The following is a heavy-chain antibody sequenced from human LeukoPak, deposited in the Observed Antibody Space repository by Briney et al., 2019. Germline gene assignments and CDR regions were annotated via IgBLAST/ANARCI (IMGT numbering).Heavy chain of an antibody. CDR2: IFYSGST. D-gene: IGHD6-13*01. J-gene: IGHJ6*03. CDR3: ARGRGSWYGGYYLDV. Sequence: SETLSLTCTVSSGSISTSNYYWGWVRQPPGKALEWIGNIFYSGSTYYSPSLKSRVTISVDTSKNQFSLKLSSVTAADTAVYYCARGRGSWYGGYYLDVWGKGTTVTVSS. CDR1: SGSISTSNYY. V-gene: IGHV4-39*07.